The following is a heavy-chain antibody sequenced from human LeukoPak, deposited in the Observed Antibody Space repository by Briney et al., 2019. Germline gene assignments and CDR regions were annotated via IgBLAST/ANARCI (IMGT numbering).Heavy chain of an antibody. CDR2: INHSGST. Sequence: SETLSLTCAVYGGSFSGYYWSWIRQPPGKGLEWIGEINHSGSTNYNPSLKSRVTISVDTSKNQFSLKLSSVTAADTAVYYCARGRRAVAGLNSFDYWGQGTLVTVSS. CDR3: ARGRRAVAGLNSFDY. J-gene: IGHJ4*02. CDR1: GGSFSGYY. V-gene: IGHV4-34*01. D-gene: IGHD6-19*01.